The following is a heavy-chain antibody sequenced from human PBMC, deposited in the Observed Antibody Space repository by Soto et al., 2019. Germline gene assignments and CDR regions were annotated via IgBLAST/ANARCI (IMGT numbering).Heavy chain of an antibody. CDR1: GFNFKKFA. Sequence: EVQLLESGGGVVQPGGSLRLSCVASGFNFKKFAMAWVRQAAGEGLEWVSGLSCCGGSASYADSVKGRFSIARDDSKNKVSLQLNSLRVADTAQYYCAKADGQQWLIPHLDNWGQGTLVTVS. J-gene: IGHJ4*02. CDR2: LSCCGGSA. V-gene: IGHV3-23*01. D-gene: IGHD6-19*01. CDR3: AKADGQQWLIPHLDN.